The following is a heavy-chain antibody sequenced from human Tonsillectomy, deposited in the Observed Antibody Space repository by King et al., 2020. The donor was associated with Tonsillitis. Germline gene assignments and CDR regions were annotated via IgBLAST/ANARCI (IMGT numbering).Heavy chain of an antibody. V-gene: IGHV4-34*01. J-gene: IGHJ4*02. Sequence: VQLQQWGAGLLKPSETLSLTCAVYGGSFIGYYWSWIRQPPGKGLEWIGEINHSGSTSYNPSLKSRVTISVDTSMNHFSLRLSSVTGAGTATYYCARGYIVVVTAILGGHVDYGGRGNPVTVSS. D-gene: IGHD2-21*02. CDR3: ARGYIVVVTAILGGHVDY. CDR1: GGSFIGYY. CDR2: INHSGST.